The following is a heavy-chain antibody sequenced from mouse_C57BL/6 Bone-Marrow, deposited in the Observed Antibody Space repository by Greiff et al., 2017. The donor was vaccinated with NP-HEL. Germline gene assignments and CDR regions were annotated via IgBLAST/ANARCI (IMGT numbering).Heavy chain of an antibody. CDR3: TTSYGYDG. D-gene: IGHD2-2*01. V-gene: IGHV14-4*01. Sequence: EVKVVESGAELVRPGASVKLSCTASGFNIKDDYMHWVKQRPEQGLEWIGWIDPENGDTEYASKFQGKATITADTSSNTAYLQLSSLTSEDTAVYYCTTSYGYDGWGQGTTLTVSS. CDR1: GFNIKDDY. J-gene: IGHJ2*01. CDR2: IDPENGDT.